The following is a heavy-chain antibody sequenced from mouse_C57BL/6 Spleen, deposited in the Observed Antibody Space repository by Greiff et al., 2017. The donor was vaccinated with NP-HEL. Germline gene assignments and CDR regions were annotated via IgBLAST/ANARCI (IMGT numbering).Heavy chain of an antibody. V-gene: IGHV10-3*01. CDR1: GFTFNTYA. J-gene: IGHJ3*01. CDR3: VREAYYSNYGGFAY. CDR2: IRSKSSNYAT. Sequence: EVQRVESGGGLVQPKGSLKLSCAASGFTFNTYAMHWVRQAPGKGLEWVARIRSKSSNYATYYADSVKDRFTISRDDSQSMLYLQMNNLKTEDSAMYYCVREAYYSNYGGFAYWGQGTLVTVSA. D-gene: IGHD2-5*01.